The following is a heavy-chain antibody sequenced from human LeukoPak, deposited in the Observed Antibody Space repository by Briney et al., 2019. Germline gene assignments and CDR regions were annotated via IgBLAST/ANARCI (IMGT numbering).Heavy chain of an antibody. CDR2: IRSKAYGGTT. J-gene: IGHJ4*02. CDR1: GFTFGDYA. V-gene: IGHV3-49*03. D-gene: IGHD6-19*01. CDR3: TRSYGIAVAGSPFDY. Sequence: PGGSLRLSCTASGFTFGDYAMSWFRQAPGKGLEWVGFIRSKAYGGTTEYAASVKGRFTISRDDSKSIAYLQMNSLKTEDTAVYYCTRSYGIAVAGSPFDYWGQGTLVTASS.